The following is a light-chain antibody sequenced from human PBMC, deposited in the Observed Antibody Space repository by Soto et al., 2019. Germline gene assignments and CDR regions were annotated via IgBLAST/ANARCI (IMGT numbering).Light chain of an antibody. Sequence: QSALTQPASVSGSPGQSITISCTGTSSDFGGYNYVSWHQQHPGKAPKLMIYEVSNRPSGVSHRFSGSKSGNTASLTISGLQAEDEADYYCSSYTSSSTGVFGGGTKVTVL. CDR2: EVS. V-gene: IGLV2-14*01. CDR3: SSYTSSSTGV. J-gene: IGLJ3*02. CDR1: SSDFGGYNY.